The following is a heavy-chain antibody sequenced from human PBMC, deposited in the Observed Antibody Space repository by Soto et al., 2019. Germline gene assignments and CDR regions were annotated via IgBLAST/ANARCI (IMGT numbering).Heavy chain of an antibody. D-gene: IGHD3-10*01. J-gene: IGHJ6*02. Sequence: ASVKVSCKASGYTFTGYYMHWVRQAPGQGLEWMGWINPNSGGTNYAQKFQGRVTMTRDTSISTAYMELSRLRSDDTAVYYCARVLAVRGALYYYGMDAWGQGTTVTVSS. V-gene: IGHV1-2*02. CDR3: ARVLAVRGALYYYGMDA. CDR2: INPNSGGT. CDR1: GYTFTGYY.